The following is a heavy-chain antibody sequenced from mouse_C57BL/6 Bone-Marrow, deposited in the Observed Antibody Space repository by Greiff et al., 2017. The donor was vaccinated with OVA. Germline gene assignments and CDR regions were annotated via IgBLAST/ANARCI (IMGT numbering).Heavy chain of an antibody. J-gene: IGHJ1*03. Sequence: EVQLQQSGPELVKPGASVKISCKASGYSFTDYNMNWVKQSNGKSLEWIGVINPNYGTTSYNQKFKGKATLTVDQSSSTAYMQRNSLTSEDSAVYYGACYCGSSDREFDVWGTGTTVTVSS. CDR3: ACYCGSSDREFDV. D-gene: IGHD1-1*01. CDR2: INPNYGTT. CDR1: GYSFTDYN. V-gene: IGHV1-39*01.